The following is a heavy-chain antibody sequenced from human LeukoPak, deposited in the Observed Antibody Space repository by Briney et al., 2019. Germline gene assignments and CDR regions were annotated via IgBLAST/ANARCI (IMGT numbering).Heavy chain of an antibody. CDR2: ISWNSGSI. CDR3: AKAESYYYYMDV. CDR1: GFTFDDYA. Sequence: GRSLRLSCAASGFTFDDYAMHWVRQAPGKGLEWVPGISWNSGSIGYADSVKGRFTISRDNAKNSLYLQMNSLRAEDMALYYCAKAESYYYYMDVWGKGTTVTVSS. J-gene: IGHJ6*03. V-gene: IGHV3-9*03.